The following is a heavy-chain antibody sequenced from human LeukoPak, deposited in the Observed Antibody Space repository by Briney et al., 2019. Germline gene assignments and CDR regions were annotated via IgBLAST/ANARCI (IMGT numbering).Heavy chain of an antibody. D-gene: IGHD4-17*01. CDR3: AKAGYGDYSIDY. J-gene: IGHJ4*02. CDR1: GFTFNNYW. V-gene: IGHV3-30*02. Sequence: GGSLRLSCAASGFTFNNYWMTWVRQAPGKGLEWVAFRRYDGSNKYYADSVKGRFTISRDNSKNTLYLQMNSLRAEDTAVYYCAKAGYGDYSIDYWGQGTLVTVSS. CDR2: RRYDGSNK.